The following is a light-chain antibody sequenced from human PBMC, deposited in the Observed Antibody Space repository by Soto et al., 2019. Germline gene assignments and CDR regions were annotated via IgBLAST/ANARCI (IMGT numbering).Light chain of an antibody. CDR3: SSFTGSITYV. Sequence: QSALTQPPSAPGSPGQSVTISCTGTSSDVGRYNYVSWYQHHPGKAPKLLIYEVDKRPSGVPDRFSGSKSGNTASLTVSGLQAEDEADYYCSSFTGSITYVFGTGTKLTVL. CDR1: SSDVGRYNY. CDR2: EVD. J-gene: IGLJ1*01. V-gene: IGLV2-8*01.